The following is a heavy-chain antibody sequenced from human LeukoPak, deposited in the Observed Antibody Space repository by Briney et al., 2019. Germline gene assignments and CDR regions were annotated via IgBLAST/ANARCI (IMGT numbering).Heavy chain of an antibody. CDR2: IYYSGST. CDR1: GGSISSYY. CDR3: ARGGNGYNFHFDY. D-gene: IGHD5-24*01. J-gene: IGHJ4*02. Sequence: SETLSLTCTVSGGSISSYYWSWIRQPPGKGLEWIGYIYYSGSTNYNPSLKSRVTISVDTSKNQFPLKLSSVTAADTAVYYCARGGNGYNFHFDYWGQGTLVTVSS. V-gene: IGHV4-59*01.